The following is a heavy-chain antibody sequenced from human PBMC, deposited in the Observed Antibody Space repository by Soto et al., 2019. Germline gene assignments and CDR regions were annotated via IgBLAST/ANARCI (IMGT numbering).Heavy chain of an antibody. Sequence: VASVKVSCKASGYTFTGYYMHWVRQAPGQGLEWMGWINPNSGGTNYAQKFQGWVTMTRDTSISTAYMELSRLRSDDTAVYYCARDKTTPDLNYYYYGMDVWGQGTTVTVSS. CDR1: GYTFTGYY. V-gene: IGHV1-2*04. J-gene: IGHJ6*02. D-gene: IGHD4-17*01. CDR3: ARDKTTPDLNYYYYGMDV. CDR2: INPNSGGT.